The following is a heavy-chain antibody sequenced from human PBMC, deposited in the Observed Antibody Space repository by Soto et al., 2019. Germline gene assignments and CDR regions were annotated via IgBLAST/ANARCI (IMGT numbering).Heavy chain of an antibody. Sequence: TLSLTCTVSGGSIISGGYYWSWIRQHPGKGLEWIGYIYYSGSTYYNPSLKSRVTISVDTSKNQFSLKLSSVTAADTAVYYCARLIGSSSIDYWGQGTLVTVSS. V-gene: IGHV4-31*03. CDR2: IYYSGST. J-gene: IGHJ4*01. D-gene: IGHD6-13*01. CDR1: GGSIISGGYY. CDR3: ARLIGSSSIDY.